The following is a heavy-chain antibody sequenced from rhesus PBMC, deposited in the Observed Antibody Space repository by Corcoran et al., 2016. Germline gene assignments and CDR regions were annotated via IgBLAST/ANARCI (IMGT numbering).Heavy chain of an antibody. V-gene: IGHV3-54*02. J-gene: IGHJ6*01. CDR3: VRGFYGLDS. Sequence: EVQLVESGGGLVQPGGSLRLSCEASGFTFSTYGIHWVRQAPGKVLEWVAVISFVESKKYYAYYMKDRFTISRDNSKNMVYLQMNNLKLEDTAVYYCVRGFYGLDSWGQGVVVTVSS. CDR1: GFTFSTYG. CDR2: ISFVESKK.